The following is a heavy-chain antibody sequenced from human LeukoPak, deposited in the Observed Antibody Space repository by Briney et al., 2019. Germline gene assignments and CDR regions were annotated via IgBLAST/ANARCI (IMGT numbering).Heavy chain of an antibody. Sequence: GGSLRLSCAASGFTFNTYAMSWVRQAPGKGLEWVSAISGSGGSTYYADSVKGRFTISRDNSKNTLYLQMNSLRAEDTAVYYCAKDLGNWGYFDYWGQGTLVTVSS. D-gene: IGHD7-27*01. J-gene: IGHJ4*02. CDR1: GFTFNTYA. CDR2: ISGSGGST. CDR3: AKDLGNWGYFDY. V-gene: IGHV3-23*01.